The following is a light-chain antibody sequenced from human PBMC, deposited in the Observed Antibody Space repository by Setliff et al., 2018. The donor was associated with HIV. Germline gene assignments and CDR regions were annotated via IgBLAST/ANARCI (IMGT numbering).Light chain of an antibody. V-gene: IGLV2-14*02. CDR1: SSDVGSYNL. Sequence: QSALTQPASVSGSPGQSITLSCTGTSSDVGSYNLVSWYQHHPGKAPKLMIYEVSKRPSGVSNRFSGSKSGNTASLTISGLQAEDEADYHCSSYTGRSTLVFGTGTKGTVL. CDR2: EVS. CDR3: SSYTGRSTLV. J-gene: IGLJ1*01.